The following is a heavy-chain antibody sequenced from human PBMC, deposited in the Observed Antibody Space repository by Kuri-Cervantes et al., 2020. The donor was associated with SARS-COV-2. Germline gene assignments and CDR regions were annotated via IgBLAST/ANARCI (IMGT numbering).Heavy chain of an antibody. Sequence: ESLKISCAVYGGSFSGYCWSWIRQPPGKGLEWIGEINHSGSTNYNPSLKSRVTISVDTSKNQFSLKLSSVTAADTAVYYCARDSYYYYGMDAWGQGTTVTVSS. CDR1: GGSFSGYC. J-gene: IGHJ6*02. V-gene: IGHV4-34*01. CDR2: INHSGST. CDR3: ARDSYYYYGMDA.